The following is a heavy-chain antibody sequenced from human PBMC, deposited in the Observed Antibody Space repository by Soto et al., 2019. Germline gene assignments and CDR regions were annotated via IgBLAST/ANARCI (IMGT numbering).Heavy chain of an antibody. D-gene: IGHD6-13*01. Sequence: GGSLRLSCAASGFTFSSYAMHWVRQAPGKGLEWVAVISYDGSNKYYADSVKGRFTISRDNSKNTLYLQMNSLRAEDTAVYYCARAWSSSLDYWGQGTLVTVSS. V-gene: IGHV3-30-3*01. J-gene: IGHJ4*02. CDR2: ISYDGSNK. CDR3: ARAWSSSLDY. CDR1: GFTFSSYA.